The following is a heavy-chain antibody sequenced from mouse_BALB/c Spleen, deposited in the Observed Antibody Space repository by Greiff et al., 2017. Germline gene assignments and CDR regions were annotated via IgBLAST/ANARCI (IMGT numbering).Heavy chain of an antibody. CDR1: GYAFSSSW. Sequence: QVQLQQSGPELVKPGASVKISCKASGYAFSSSWMNWVKQRPGQGLEWIGRIYPGDGDTNYNGKFKGKATLTADKSSSTAYMQLSSLTSVDSAVYFCARETTVFDYWGQGTTLTVSS. V-gene: IGHV1-82*01. J-gene: IGHJ2*01. CDR3: ARETTVFDY. CDR2: IYPGDGDT. D-gene: IGHD1-1*01.